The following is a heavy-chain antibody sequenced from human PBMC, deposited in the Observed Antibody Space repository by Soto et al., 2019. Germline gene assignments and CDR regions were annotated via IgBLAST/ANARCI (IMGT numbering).Heavy chain of an antibody. V-gene: IGHV4-34*01. CDR1: GGSFSGYY. Sequence: SETLSLTCAVYGGSFSGYYWSWIRQPPGKWLEWIGEINHSGSTNYNPSLKSRVTISVDTSKNQFSLKLSSVTAADTAVYYCAAGPDPYYYYYYYMDVWGKGTTVSVSS. J-gene: IGHJ6*03. CDR3: AAGPDPYYYYYYYMDV. CDR2: INHSGST.